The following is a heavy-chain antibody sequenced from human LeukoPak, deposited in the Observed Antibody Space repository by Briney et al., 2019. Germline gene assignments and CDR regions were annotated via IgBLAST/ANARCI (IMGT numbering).Heavy chain of an antibody. D-gene: IGHD6-13*01. CDR1: GFTFSSYG. Sequence: GGSLRLSCAASGFTFSSYGMSWVRQAPGKGLEWVSAISGSGGSTYYADSVKGRFTISRDNSKNTLYLQMNSLRAEDTAVYYCARRMGSSWYSYFDYWGQGTLVTVSS. CDR3: ARRMGSSWYSYFDY. J-gene: IGHJ4*02. V-gene: IGHV3-23*01. CDR2: ISGSGGST.